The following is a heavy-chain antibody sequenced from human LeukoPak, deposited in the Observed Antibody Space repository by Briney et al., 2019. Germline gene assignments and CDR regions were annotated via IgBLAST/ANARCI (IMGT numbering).Heavy chain of an antibody. CDR1: GSSISDGYY. V-gene: IGHV4-38-2*01. J-gene: IGHJ4*02. CDR2: IYHSGSRYESGST. CDR3: ARNYSRSPGGLKYFDY. D-gene: IGHD6-6*01. Sequence: PSETLSLTCAVSGSSISDGYYWAWLRQPPGKGLEWIGSIYHSGSRYESGSTYYNPSLKSRVTISADTSKNQFSLKLKFVTAADTAVYYCARNYSRSPGGLKYFDYWGQGSLVTVSS.